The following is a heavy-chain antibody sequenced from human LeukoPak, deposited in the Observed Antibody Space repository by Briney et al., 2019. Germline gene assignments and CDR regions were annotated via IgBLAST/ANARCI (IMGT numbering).Heavy chain of an antibody. CDR3: ARDGGIQLWLVMYYYYYYMDV. CDR1: GFTCSSYW. D-gene: IGHD5-18*01. J-gene: IGHJ6*03. V-gene: IGHV3-7*01. CDR2: IKQDGSEK. Sequence: PGGSLRLSCAASGFTCSSYWMSWVRQAPGKGLEWVANIKQDGSEKYYVDSVKGRFTISRDNAKNSLYLQMNSLRAEDTAVYYCARDGGIQLWLVMYYYYYYMDVWGKGTTVTVSS.